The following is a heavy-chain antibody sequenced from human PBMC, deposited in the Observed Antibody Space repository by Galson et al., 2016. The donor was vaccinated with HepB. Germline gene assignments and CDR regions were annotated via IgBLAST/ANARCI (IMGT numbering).Heavy chain of an antibody. CDR1: GGAFSNGLSY. J-gene: IGHJ6*03. V-gene: IGHV4-61*02. D-gene: IGHD5-18*01. Sequence: TLSLTCTVSGGAFSNGLSYWSWIRQPAGKGLEWIGRIYSNGSTNYNTSLKSRVTISVGTSKNQFSLRLSSVTAADTAVYYCARDSSVDTYYYYYMDVWGKGTTVVVSS. CDR2: IYSNGST. CDR3: ARDSSVDTYYYYYMDV.